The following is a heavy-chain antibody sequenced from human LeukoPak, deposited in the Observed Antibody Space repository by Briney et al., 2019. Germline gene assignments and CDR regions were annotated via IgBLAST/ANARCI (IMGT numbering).Heavy chain of an antibody. V-gene: IGHV4-39*01. CDR3: ARPLASGGWFDP. J-gene: IGHJ5*02. CDR1: GGSISSSSYY. Sequence: SETLSLTCTVSGGSISSSSYYWGWIRQPPGKGLEWIGSIYYSGSTYYNPSLKSRVTISVDTSKNQFSLNLSSVTAADRAVYYCARPLASGGWFDPWGQGTLVTVSS. CDR2: IYYSGST. D-gene: IGHD3-10*01.